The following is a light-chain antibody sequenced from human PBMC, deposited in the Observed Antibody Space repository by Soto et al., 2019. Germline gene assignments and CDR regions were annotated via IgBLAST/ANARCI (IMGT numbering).Light chain of an antibody. J-gene: IGLJ3*02. CDR3: AAWDDSLNGPV. CDR1: SSNIGTNT. V-gene: IGLV1-44*01. Sequence: QPVLTQPPSASGTPGQRVTISCSGSSSNIGTNTVNWYQQLPGTAPKLLIYNNNQRPSGVPDQFSGSKSGTSASLAISGLQSEDEADYYCAAWDDSLNGPVFGGGTQLTVL. CDR2: NNN.